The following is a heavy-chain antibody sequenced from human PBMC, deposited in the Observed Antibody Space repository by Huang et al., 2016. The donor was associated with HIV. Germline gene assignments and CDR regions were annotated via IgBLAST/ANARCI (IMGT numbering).Heavy chain of an antibody. Sequence: EVQLVESGGGLVQPGGSLRLSCAASGFTFSSYWMHWVRQAPGKGRVWVSRINSDGSSTSYADSVKGRFTISRDNAKNTLYLQMNSLRAEDTAVYYCARDSQQWLVEDYWGPGTLVTVSS. CDR3: ARDSQQWLVEDY. J-gene: IGHJ4*02. CDR1: GFTFSSYW. CDR2: INSDGSST. V-gene: IGHV3-74*01. D-gene: IGHD6-19*01.